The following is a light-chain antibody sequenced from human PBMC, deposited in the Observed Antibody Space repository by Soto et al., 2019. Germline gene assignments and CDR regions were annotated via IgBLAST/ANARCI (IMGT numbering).Light chain of an antibody. CDR1: SSDVGGYNY. J-gene: IGLJ3*02. CDR2: KVS. CDR3: SSHTSIGTWV. V-gene: IGLV2-14*01. Sequence: QSVLTQPASVSGSPGQSITISCTGTSSDVGGYNYVSWYQFHPGKAPKLMIYKVSSRPSGVSNRFSGSKSGSTASLTISGLQAEDEADYFCSSHTSIGTWVFGGGTKLTVL.